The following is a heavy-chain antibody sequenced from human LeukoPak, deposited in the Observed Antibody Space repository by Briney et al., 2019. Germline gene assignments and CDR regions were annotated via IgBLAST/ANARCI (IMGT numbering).Heavy chain of an antibody. CDR2: IYYSGST. V-gene: IGHV4-30-4*01. CDR3: ARARGVYLQFDP. D-gene: IGHD3-22*01. Sequence: SETPSLTCTVSGGSISSGDYYWSWIRQPPGKGLEWIGYIYYSGSTYYNPSLKSRVTISVDTSKNQFSLKLSSVTAADTAVYYCARARGVYLQFDPWGQGTLGTVSS. J-gene: IGHJ5*02. CDR1: GGSISSGDYY.